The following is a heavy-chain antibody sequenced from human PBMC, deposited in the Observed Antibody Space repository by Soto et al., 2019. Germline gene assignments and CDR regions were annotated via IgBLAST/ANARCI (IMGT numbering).Heavy chain of an antibody. CDR1: GFTFSSYS. CDR3: ARTCSGGSCLPVNDAFDI. CDR2: ISSSSSTI. Sequence: ASVKVSCAASGFTFSSYSMNWVRQAPGKGLEWVSYISSSSSTIYYADSVKGRFTISRDNAKNSLYLQMNSLRAEDTAVYYCARTCSGGSCLPVNDAFDIWGQGTMVTVSS. J-gene: IGHJ3*02. D-gene: IGHD2-15*01. V-gene: IGHV3-48*01.